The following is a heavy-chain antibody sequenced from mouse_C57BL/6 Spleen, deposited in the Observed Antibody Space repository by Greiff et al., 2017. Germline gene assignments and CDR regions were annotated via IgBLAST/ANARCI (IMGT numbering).Heavy chain of an antibody. CDR1: GFTFSDYG. J-gene: IGHJ3*01. Sequence: EVHLVESGGGLVKPGGSLKLSCAASGFTFSDYGMHWVRQAPEKGLEWVAYISSGSSTNYYADTVKGRFTISRDNAKNTLFLQMTSLRSEDTAMYYCARPTIVTTPWFAYWGQGTLVTVSA. D-gene: IGHD2-5*01. V-gene: IGHV5-17*01. CDR3: ARPTIVTTPWFAY. CDR2: ISSGSSTN.